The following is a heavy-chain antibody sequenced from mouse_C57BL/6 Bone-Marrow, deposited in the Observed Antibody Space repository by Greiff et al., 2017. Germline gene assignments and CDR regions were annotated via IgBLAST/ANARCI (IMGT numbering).Heavy chain of an antibody. Sequence: VQLQQSGTVLARPGASVKMSCKTSGYTFTSYWMHWVKQRPGQGLEWIGAIYPGNSDTSYNQKFKGKAKLTAVTSASTAYMELSSLTNEDSAVYYCTASGYPALFAYWGQGTLVTVSA. CDR2: IYPGNSDT. J-gene: IGHJ3*01. D-gene: IGHD3-2*02. CDR3: TASGYPALFAY. V-gene: IGHV1-5*01. CDR1: GYTFTSYW.